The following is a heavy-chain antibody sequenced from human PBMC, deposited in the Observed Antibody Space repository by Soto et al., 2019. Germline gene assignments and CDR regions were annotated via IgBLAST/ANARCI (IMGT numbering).Heavy chain of an antibody. D-gene: IGHD1-1*01. CDR2: IMPVFRRP. J-gene: IGHJ6*02. Sequence: QVQLVQSGAEVKKPGSSVKVSCKASGGTFRTSAISWVRQAPGQGLEWVGGIMPVFRRPKYAQNFQDRVTITAAESTSTAYVELNSLRSDDTAVYYCARDKDRLQLGGNYYFILDVWGQGTAVTVSS. V-gene: IGHV1-69*12. CDR3: ARDKDRLQLGGNYYFILDV. CDR1: GGTFRTSA.